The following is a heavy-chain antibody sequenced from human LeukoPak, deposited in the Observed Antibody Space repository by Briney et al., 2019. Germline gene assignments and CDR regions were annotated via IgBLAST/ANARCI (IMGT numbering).Heavy chain of an antibody. V-gene: IGHV1-69*06. CDR2: IIPIFGTA. CDR1: GGTFSNYA. CDR3: AREYAAGQDYYYYYYMDV. J-gene: IGHJ6*03. Sequence: SVKVSCKASGGTFSNYAISWVRQAPGQGLEWMGGIIPIFGTANYAQKFRGRVTITADKSTRTAYMELSSLRSEDTAVYYCAREYAAGQDYYYYYYMDVWGKGTTVTVSS. D-gene: IGHD6-13*01.